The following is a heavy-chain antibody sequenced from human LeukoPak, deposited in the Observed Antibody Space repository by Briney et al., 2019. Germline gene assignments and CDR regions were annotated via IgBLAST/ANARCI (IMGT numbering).Heavy chain of an antibody. CDR1: GGSFSGYY. D-gene: IGHD2-2*01. CDR2: INHSGST. Sequence: SETLSLTCAVYGGSFSGYYWSWIRQPPGKGLEWIGEINHSGSTNYNPSLKSRVAISVDTSKNQFSLKLSSVTAADTAVYYRARIDGYCSSTSCQSRPYYFDYWGQGTLVTVSS. V-gene: IGHV4-34*01. J-gene: IGHJ4*02. CDR3: ARIDGYCSSTSCQSRPYYFDY.